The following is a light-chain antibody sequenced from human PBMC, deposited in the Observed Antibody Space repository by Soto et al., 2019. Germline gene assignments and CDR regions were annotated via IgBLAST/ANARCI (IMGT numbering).Light chain of an antibody. V-gene: IGLV6-57*04. CDR1: SGSIARNY. CDR2: EDN. Sequence: NFMLTQPPSVSESPGKTVTISCTRSSGSIARNYVQWYQQRPGSAPTTLIYEDNQRPSGVPDRFSGSIDSSSNSASLTISGLKTEDEADYYCQSYDSSNPVVFGGGTQLTVL. CDR3: QSYDSSNPVV. J-gene: IGLJ2*01.